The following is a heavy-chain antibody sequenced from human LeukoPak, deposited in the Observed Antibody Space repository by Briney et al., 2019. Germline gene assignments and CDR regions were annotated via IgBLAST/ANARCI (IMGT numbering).Heavy chain of an antibody. CDR1: GGSISSSNW. D-gene: IGHD2-21*02. V-gene: IGHV4-4*02. J-gene: IGHJ5*02. CDR2: IYHSGST. Sequence: SETLPLTCAVSGGSISSSNWWSWVRQPPGKGLEWIGEIYHSGSTNYNPSLKSRVTISVDKSKNQFSLQLSSVTAADTAVYYCAVYCGGDCYSGVNNWFDPWGQGTLVTVSS. CDR3: AVYCGGDCYSGVNNWFDP.